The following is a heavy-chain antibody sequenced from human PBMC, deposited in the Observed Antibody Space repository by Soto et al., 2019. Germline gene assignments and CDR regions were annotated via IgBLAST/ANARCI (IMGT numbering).Heavy chain of an antibody. D-gene: IGHD2-15*01. CDR3: TNNFV. V-gene: IGHV3-73*01. J-gene: IGHJ4*02. CDR2: VRSKTNNYAT. Sequence: DVQVVQSGGGLVQPGGSLKLSCAASGFAFNDSAMHWVRQASGKGLEWVARVRSKTNNYATAYPVSVRGRFTVSRDDSMGTTYLQMNSLKTADTAMYYCTNNFVWGQGVLVTVSS. CDR1: GFAFNDSA.